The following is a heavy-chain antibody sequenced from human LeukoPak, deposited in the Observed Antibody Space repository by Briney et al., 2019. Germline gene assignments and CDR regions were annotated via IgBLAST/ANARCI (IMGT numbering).Heavy chain of an antibody. V-gene: IGHV4-39*01. CDR3: ARYYCSSTCCYDSDAFDI. Sequence: PSETLSLTCTVSGGSISSSSYYWGWIRQPPGKGLEWIGSIYYSGSTYYNPSLKSRVTISVDTSKNQFSLKLSSVTAADTAVYYCARYYCSSTCCYDSDAFDIWGQGTMVTVSS. J-gene: IGHJ3*02. D-gene: IGHD2-2*01. CDR2: IYYSGST. CDR1: GGSISSSSYY.